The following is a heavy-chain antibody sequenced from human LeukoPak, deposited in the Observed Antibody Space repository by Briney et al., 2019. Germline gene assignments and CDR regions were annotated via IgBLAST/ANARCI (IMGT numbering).Heavy chain of an antibody. Sequence: GGSLRLSCTASGFSFGDYAMSWVRQAPGKGLEWVGFIRSKAYGATTECTASVKGRFTISRDDSESIAYLQMNSLKTEDTAVYSCTCQWLSRGYFDYWGQGTLVTVSS. V-gene: IGHV3-49*04. CDR2: IRSKAYGATT. CDR3: TCQWLSRGYFDY. J-gene: IGHJ4*02. CDR1: GFSFGDYA. D-gene: IGHD6-19*01.